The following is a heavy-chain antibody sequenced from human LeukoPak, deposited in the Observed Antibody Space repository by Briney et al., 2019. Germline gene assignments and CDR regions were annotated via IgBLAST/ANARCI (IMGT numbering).Heavy chain of an antibody. CDR3: AGDFGSGSYRFDY. D-gene: IGHD3-10*01. CDR2: IYHSGTT. CDR1: GVSISSGDYS. J-gene: IGHJ4*02. Sequence: SQTLSLTCAVPGVSISSGDYSWSWLRQPPGKGLEWIGYIYHSGTTYYNPSLKSRGTISLDRSKNQFSLKLTSVTAADTAVYYCAGDFGSGSYRFDYWGQGTLVTVSS. V-gene: IGHV4-30-2*01.